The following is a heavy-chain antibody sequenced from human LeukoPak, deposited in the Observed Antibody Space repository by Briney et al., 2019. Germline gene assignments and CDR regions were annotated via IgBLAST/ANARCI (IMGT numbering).Heavy chain of an antibody. CDR1: GGSISSYY. V-gene: IGHV4-4*07. CDR3: AREPARHDAFDI. CDR2: IYTSGST. Sequence: ASETLSLTCTVSGGSISSYYWSWVRQPAGKGLEWIGRIYTSGSTNYNPSLKSRVTMSVDTSKNQFSLKLSSVTAADTAVYYCAREPARHDAFDIWGQGTMVTVSS. D-gene: IGHD2-2*01. J-gene: IGHJ3*02.